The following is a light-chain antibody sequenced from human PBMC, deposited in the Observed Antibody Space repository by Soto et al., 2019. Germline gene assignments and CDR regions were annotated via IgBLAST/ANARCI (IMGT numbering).Light chain of an antibody. J-gene: IGLJ1*01. CDR1: SSDVGGYNY. Sequence: QSALTQPASVSGSPGQSITFSCTGTSSDVGGYNYVSWYQQHPGKAPKLMIYDVSNRPSGVSNRFSGSKSGNTASLTISGLQAEDEADYYCSSYTSSSTPFLFGTGTKVTVL. CDR3: SSYTSSSTPFL. CDR2: DVS. V-gene: IGLV2-14*01.